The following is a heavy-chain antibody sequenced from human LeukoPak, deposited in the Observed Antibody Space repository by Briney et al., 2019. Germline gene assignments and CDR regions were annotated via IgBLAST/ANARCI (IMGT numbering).Heavy chain of an antibody. Sequence: PSETLSLTCAGYGGSFSGYYWSWIRQPPGKGLEWIGEINHSGSTNYNPSLKSRVTISVDASKNQFSLKLSSVTAADTAVYYCAGQDIVVVPAVFDYWGQGTLVTVSS. CDR3: AGQDIVVVPAVFDY. CDR1: GGSFSGYY. D-gene: IGHD2-2*01. CDR2: INHSGST. J-gene: IGHJ4*02. V-gene: IGHV4-34*01.